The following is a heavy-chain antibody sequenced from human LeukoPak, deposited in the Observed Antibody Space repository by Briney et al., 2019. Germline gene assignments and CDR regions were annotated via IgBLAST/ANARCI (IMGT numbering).Heavy chain of an antibody. CDR2: IYPGDFDT. Sequence: GESLKISCKGSGYSFTSYWIAWVRQMPGKGLEWMGIIYPGDFDTRYSPSFQGQVTMSADKSISTAYLQWSSLKASDTAIYYCARQFGVASVDSWGQGTPVTVPS. J-gene: IGHJ4*02. V-gene: IGHV5-51*01. CDR3: ARQFGVASVDS. D-gene: IGHD3-3*01. CDR1: GYSFTSYW.